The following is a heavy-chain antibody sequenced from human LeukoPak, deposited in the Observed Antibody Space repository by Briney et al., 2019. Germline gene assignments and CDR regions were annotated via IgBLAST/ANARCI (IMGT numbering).Heavy chain of an antibody. D-gene: IGHD3-22*01. CDR3: AKPPLDSSGYYYAAFDI. J-gene: IGHJ3*02. CDR2: ISYDGSNK. V-gene: IGHV3-30*18. Sequence: PGGSLRLSCAASGFTFSSYGMHWVRQAPGKGLEWVAVISYDGSNKYYADSVKGRFTISRDNSKNTLYLQMNSLRAEDTAVYYCAKPPLDSSGYYYAAFDIWGQGTMVTVSS. CDR1: GFTFSSYG.